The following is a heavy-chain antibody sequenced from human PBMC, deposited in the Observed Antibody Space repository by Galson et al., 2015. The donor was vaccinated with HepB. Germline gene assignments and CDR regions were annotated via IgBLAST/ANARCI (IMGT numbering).Heavy chain of an antibody. CDR2: INPSSGGT. CDR1: GYTFTGYY. D-gene: IGHD3-3*01. Sequence: SVKVSCKASGYTFTGYYMHWVRQAPGQGLEWMGWINPSSGGTNYAQKFQGRVTMTRDTSISTAYMELSRLRSDDTAVYYCARVTIFGVVTPPGYWGQGTLVTVSS. J-gene: IGHJ4*02. V-gene: IGHV1-2*02. CDR3: ARVTIFGVVTPPGY.